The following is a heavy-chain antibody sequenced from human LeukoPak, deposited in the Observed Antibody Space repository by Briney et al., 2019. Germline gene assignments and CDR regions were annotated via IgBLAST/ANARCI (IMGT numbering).Heavy chain of an antibody. V-gene: IGHV1-24*01. D-gene: IGHD2-15*01. Sequence: GASVKVSCKVSGYTLTELSMHWVRQAPGKGLEWMGGFDPEVGKTIYAQKFQGRVTMTEDTSTDTAYMELSSLRSEDMAVYYCATRYCSGGSCPNYYYYYINVWGKGTTVTISS. CDR2: FDPEVGKT. J-gene: IGHJ6*03. CDR1: GYTLTELS. CDR3: ATRYCSGGSCPNYYYYYINV.